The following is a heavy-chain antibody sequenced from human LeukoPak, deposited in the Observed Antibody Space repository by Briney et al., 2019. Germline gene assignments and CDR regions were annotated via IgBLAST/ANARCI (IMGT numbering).Heavy chain of an antibody. V-gene: IGHV3-66*01. D-gene: IGHD4-17*01. CDR2: MSSGGST. CDR3: ASNGDFGSFDY. Sequence: PGGSLRLSCAASGFTVSSNYMSWVRQAPGKGLEWVSVMSSGGSTYYADSVKGRFTISRDNSKNTLYLQMNSLRAEDTAVYYCASNGDFGSFDYWGQGTLVTVSS. CDR1: GFTVSSNY. J-gene: IGHJ4*02.